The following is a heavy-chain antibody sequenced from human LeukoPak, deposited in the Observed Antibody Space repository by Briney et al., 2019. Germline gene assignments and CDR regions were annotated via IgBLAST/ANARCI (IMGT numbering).Heavy chain of an antibody. J-gene: IGHJ4*02. CDR2: IYYSGST. V-gene: IGHV4-61*08. CDR3: AISGYSGYDY. Sequence: SETLSLTCTVSGGSISSGGYYWSWIRQPPGKGLEWIGYIYYSGSTNYNPSLKSRVTISVDTSKNQFSLKLSSVTAADTAVYYCAISGYSGYDYWGQGTLVTVSS. D-gene: IGHD5-12*01. CDR1: GGSISSGGYY.